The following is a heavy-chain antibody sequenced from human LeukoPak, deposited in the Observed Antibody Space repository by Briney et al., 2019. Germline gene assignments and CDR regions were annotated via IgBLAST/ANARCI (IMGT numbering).Heavy chain of an antibody. Sequence: PSETLSLTCTVSGGSISSGGYYWSWIRQHPGKGLEWIGYIYCSGSTYYNPSLKSRITISVDTSKNQFSLKLSSVTAADTAVYYCARVHYGSGSYWFDPWGQGTLVTVSS. J-gene: IGHJ5*02. CDR1: GGSISSGGYY. D-gene: IGHD3-10*01. V-gene: IGHV4-31*03. CDR2: IYCSGST. CDR3: ARVHYGSGSYWFDP.